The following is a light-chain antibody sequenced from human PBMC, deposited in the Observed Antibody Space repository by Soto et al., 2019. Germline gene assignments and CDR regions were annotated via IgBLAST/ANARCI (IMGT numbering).Light chain of an antibody. J-gene: IGLJ3*02. CDR2: INN. Sequence: QAVVTQPPSASGTPGQRVTISCSGGSSNIGRNAVSWYQQLPGTAPKLLIYINNQRPSGVPDRFSGSKSGTSASLAISGLQSEDEADYYCAAWDDSLNGLWVFGGGTKLTVL. V-gene: IGLV1-44*01. CDR3: AAWDDSLNGLWV. CDR1: SSNIGRNA.